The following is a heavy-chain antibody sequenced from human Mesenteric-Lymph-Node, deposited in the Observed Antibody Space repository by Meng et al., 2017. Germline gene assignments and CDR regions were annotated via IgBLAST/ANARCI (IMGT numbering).Heavy chain of an antibody. V-gene: IGHV4-59*12. J-gene: IGHJ4*02. Sequence: GSLRLSCTVSGGSISGSYWSWIRQSPGKGLQWIGYIYSSGSTDYNPSLKSRVTMSVDTSKNQFSLKLSSVTAADTAVYYCAKVHSGNRGYFDYWGQGTLVTVSS. D-gene: IGHD1-26*01. CDR1: GGSISGSY. CDR2: IYSSGST. CDR3: AKVHSGNRGYFDY.